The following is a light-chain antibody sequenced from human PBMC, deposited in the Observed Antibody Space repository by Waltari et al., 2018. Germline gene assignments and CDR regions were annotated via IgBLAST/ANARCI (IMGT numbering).Light chain of an antibody. V-gene: IGLV3-1*01. CDR2: QNA. CDR1: QLGDTD. J-gene: IGLJ2*01. CDR3: QAWDSGSVI. Sequence: SYDLTQSPSVSVSPGQTASLTCSGAQLGDTDASWSQQKPGHSPILGIYQNAKRPSGIPERFSGSSSGNIATLTISGTQAMDEAGYYCQAWDSGSVIFGGGTKLTVL.